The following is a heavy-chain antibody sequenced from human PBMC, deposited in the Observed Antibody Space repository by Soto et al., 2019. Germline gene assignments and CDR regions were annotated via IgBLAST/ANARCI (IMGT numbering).Heavy chain of an antibody. CDR1: GFTFSSYA. D-gene: IGHD3-9*01. CDR2: ISYDGSNK. V-gene: IGHV3-30-3*01. J-gene: IGHJ4*02. Sequence: QVQLVESGGGVVQPGRSLRLSCAASGFTFSSYAMHWVRQAPGKGLEWVAVISYDGSNKYYADSVKGRFTISRDNSKNTLYLQMNSLRAEDTAVYYCARERGSGYYRDWGQGTLVTVSS. CDR3: ARERGSGYYRD.